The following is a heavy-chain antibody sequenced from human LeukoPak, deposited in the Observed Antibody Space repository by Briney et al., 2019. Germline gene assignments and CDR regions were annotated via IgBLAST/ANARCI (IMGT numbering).Heavy chain of an antibody. J-gene: IGHJ4*02. CDR3: AKDGGGRVLQLWLSGLDY. CDR2: ISYDGSNK. V-gene: IGHV3-30*18. CDR1: GFTFSSYG. D-gene: IGHD5-18*01. Sequence: PGRSLRLSCAASGFTFSSYGMHWVRQAPGKGLEWVAVISYDGSNKYYADSVKGRFTISRDNSKNTLYLQMNSLRAEDTAVYYCAKDGGGRVLQLWLSGLDYWGQGTLVTVSS.